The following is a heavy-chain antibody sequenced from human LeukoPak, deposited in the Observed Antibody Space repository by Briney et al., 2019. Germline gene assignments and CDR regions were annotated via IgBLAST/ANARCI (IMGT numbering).Heavy chain of an antibody. CDR1: GYTFTGYY. D-gene: IGHD4-17*01. CDR3: ARRGDYGDSLSYYTMDV. V-gene: IGHV1-46*01. J-gene: IGHJ6*02. Sequence: GASVRVSCKASGYTFTGYYMHWVRQAPGQGLEWMGIINPSGGGTSYAQKFQGRVTMTRDTSTSTVYMELSSLRSEDTAVYYCARRGDYGDSLSYYTMDVWGQGTTVTVSS. CDR2: INPSGGGT.